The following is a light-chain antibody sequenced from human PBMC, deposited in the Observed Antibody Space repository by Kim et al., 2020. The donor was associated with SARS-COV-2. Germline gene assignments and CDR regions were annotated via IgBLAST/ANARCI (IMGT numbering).Light chain of an antibody. Sequence: LSPGESATLPCKASQSVSSYLAVYHQKPGQAPRLLIYDASRRAPGIPARFSGRGSVTDFTLTISSLEPEDFAIYYCQHRGNWPPTFGQGTRLEIK. CDR2: DAS. J-gene: IGKJ5*01. CDR1: QSVSSY. V-gene: IGKV3-11*01. CDR3: QHRGNWPPT.